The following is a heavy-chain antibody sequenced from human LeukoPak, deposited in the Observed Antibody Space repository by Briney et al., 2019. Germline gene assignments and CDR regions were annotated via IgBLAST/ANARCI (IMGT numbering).Heavy chain of an antibody. CDR3: ARGDGYNFFDS. J-gene: IGHJ4*02. Sequence: GGSLRLSCAASGLTFSTYWMNWVRQAPGKGLEGVSVFYIDGNPYYADSVRSRFTISKDNPKNTVYLQMNSLRAEDTALYYCARGDGYNFFDSWGQGTLVTVSS. CDR2: FYIDGNP. CDR1: GLTFSTYW. D-gene: IGHD5-24*01. V-gene: IGHV3-66*01.